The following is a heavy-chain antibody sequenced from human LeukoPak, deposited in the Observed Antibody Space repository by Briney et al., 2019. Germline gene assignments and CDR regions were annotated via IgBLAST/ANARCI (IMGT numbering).Heavy chain of an antibody. D-gene: IGHD3-10*01. V-gene: IGHV4-59*01. Sequence: SETLSLTCTVSGGSINSDYWSWIRQPPGKGLEWIGYIYYSGSTNYNPSLKSRVTISVDTSKNQFSLKLSSVTAADTAVYYCARRGDDAFDIWGQGTMVTVSS. J-gene: IGHJ3*02. CDR1: GGSINSDY. CDR3: ARRGDDAFDI. CDR2: IYYSGST.